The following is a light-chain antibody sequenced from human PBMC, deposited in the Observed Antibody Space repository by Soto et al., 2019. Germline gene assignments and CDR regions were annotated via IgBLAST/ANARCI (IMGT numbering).Light chain of an antibody. CDR3: QQYDSFWT. CDR2: DAS. J-gene: IGKJ1*01. CDR1: QSINNC. V-gene: IGKV1-5*01. Sequence: DIQMTQSPSTLSASVGDRVTITCRASQSINNCLAWYQQKPGEAPKLLIYDASNLESGVPSRFSGSGSGTEFTLTISSLQPDGFASYYCQQYDSFWTFGQGTKVDIK.